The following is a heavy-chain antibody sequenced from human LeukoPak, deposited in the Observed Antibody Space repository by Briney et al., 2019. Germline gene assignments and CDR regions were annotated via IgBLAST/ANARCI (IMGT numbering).Heavy chain of an antibody. CDR1: GGTFSNYG. J-gene: IGHJ6*03. CDR2: IIPMFGTP. V-gene: IGHV1-69*01. D-gene: IGHD3-3*01. CDR3: ARGRLLEWSPGYYYYYMDV. Sequence: SVKVSCKASGGTFSNYGISWVRQAPGQGLEWMGGIIPMFGTPNYAQKFQGRVTITADESTSTVYMELSSLRSEGTALYYCARGRLLEWSPGYYYYYMDVCGKGTTVTVSS.